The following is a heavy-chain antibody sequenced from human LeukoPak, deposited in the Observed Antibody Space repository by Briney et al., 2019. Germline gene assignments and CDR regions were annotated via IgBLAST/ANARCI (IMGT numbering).Heavy chain of an antibody. CDR1: GYTFSGYY. V-gene: IGHV1-2*02. CDR2: INPNSGGT. D-gene: IGHD6-19*01. Sequence: ASVKVSCKASGYTFSGYYIHWVRQAPGQGLEWMGWINPNSGGTNYAQKFQGRVTMTRDTSISTAYMELSRLRSDDTAVYYCARSRGYSSGWYEIRDYWGQGTLVTVSS. J-gene: IGHJ4*02. CDR3: ARSRGYSSGWYEIRDY.